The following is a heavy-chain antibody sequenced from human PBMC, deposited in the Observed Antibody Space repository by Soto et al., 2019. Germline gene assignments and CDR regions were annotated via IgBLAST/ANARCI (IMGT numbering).Heavy chain of an antibody. V-gene: IGHV1-18*01. CDR1: GYTFTSYV. CDR2: ISAYNGNT. Sequence: ASVKVSCKDSGYTFTSYVISLLLQAPVKVLEWMGWISAYNGNTNYAQKLQGRVTMTTDTSTSTAYMELRSLRSDDTAVYYCARDNRPLYCSSTSCYTWFDYWGQGTLVTVSS. D-gene: IGHD2-2*02. J-gene: IGHJ4*02. CDR3: ARDNRPLYCSSTSCYTWFDY.